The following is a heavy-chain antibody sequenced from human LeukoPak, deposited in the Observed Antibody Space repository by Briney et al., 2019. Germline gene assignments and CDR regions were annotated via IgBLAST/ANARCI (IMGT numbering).Heavy chain of an antibody. CDR2: IYYSGST. J-gene: IGHJ4*02. V-gene: IGHV4-59*12. CDR1: GGSISSYY. CDR3: AREVAGTPWIDY. Sequence: SETLSLTCTVSGGSISSYYWSWIRQPPGKGLEWIGYIYYSGSTNYNPSLKSRVTISVDTSKNQFSLKLNSVTATDTAVYYCAREVAGTPWIDYWGQGTLVTVSS. D-gene: IGHD6-19*01.